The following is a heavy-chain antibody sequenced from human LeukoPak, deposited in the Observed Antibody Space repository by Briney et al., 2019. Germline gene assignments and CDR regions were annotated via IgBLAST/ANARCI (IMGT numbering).Heavy chain of an antibody. CDR3: ARVRGSYGGFDY. CDR2: ISSSGGST. J-gene: IGHJ4*02. V-gene: IGHV3-23*01. CDR1: GFTFTHYA. Sequence: GRSLRLSCAASGFTFTHYAMSWVRQAPGKGLEWVSSISSSGGSTYYADSVKGRFTISRDNSKNTLYLQMNSLRAEDTAVYYCARVRGSYGGFDYWGQGTLVTVSS. D-gene: IGHD6-19*01.